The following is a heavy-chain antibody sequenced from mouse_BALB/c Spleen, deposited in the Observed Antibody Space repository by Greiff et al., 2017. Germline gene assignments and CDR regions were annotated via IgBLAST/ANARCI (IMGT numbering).Heavy chain of an antibody. CDR2: ISSGGSYT. CDR3: TRGDSSGPAWFAY. V-gene: IGHV5-6-4*01. CDR1: GFTFSSYT. Sequence: EVQVVESGGGLVKPGGSLKLSCAASGFTFSSYTMSWVRQTPEKRLEWVATISSGGSYTYYPDSVKGRFTISRDNAKNTLYLQMSSLKSEDTAMYYCTRGDSSGPAWFAYWGQGTLVTVS. J-gene: IGHJ3*01. D-gene: IGHD3-2*01.